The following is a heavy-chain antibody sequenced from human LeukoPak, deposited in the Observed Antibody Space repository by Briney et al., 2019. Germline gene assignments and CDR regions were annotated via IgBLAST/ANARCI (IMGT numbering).Heavy chain of an antibody. V-gene: IGHV3-53*01. CDR2: IYSGGST. D-gene: IGHD5-12*01. Sequence: GGSLRLSCAASGFTVSSNYMSWVRQAPGKGLEWVSVIYSGGSTYYADSVKGRFTISRHNSKNTLYLQMNSLRAEDTAVYYCARAGHSAYKSGGDYWGQGTLVTVSS. CDR3: ARAGHSAYKSGGDY. CDR1: GFTVSSNY. J-gene: IGHJ4*02.